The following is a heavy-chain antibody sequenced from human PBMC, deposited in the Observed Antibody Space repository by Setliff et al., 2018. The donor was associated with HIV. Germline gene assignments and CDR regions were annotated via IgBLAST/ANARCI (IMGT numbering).Heavy chain of an antibody. CDR1: GFTFSNYG. D-gene: IGHD6-19*01. V-gene: IGHV3-30*03. J-gene: IGHJ4*02. Sequence: PGGSLRLSCGASGFTFSNYGMQWVRQAPGKGLEWVAIISYHEKDTFYADSVKGRFTISRDNSKNMLYLQMNSLRTEDTGVYYCAREAGSSGRAGYFDYWGQGTLVTVSS. CDR2: ISYHEKDT. CDR3: AREAGSSGRAGYFDY.